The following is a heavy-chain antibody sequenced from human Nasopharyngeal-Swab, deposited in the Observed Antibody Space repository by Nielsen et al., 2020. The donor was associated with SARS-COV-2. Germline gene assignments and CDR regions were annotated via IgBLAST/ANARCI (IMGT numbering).Heavy chain of an antibody. D-gene: IGHD3-16*01. CDR2: IYTSGST. Sequence: GSLRLSCTVSGGSISSYYWSWIRQPAGKGLEWIGRIYTSGSTNYNPSLKSRVTMSVDTSKNQFSLKLSSVTAADTAVYYCARDPYWGIDYWGQGTPVTVSS. J-gene: IGHJ4*02. V-gene: IGHV4-4*07. CDR1: GGSISSYY. CDR3: ARDPYWGIDY.